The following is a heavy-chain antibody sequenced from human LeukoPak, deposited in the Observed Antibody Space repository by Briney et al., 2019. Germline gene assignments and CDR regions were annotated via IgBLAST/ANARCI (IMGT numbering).Heavy chain of an antibody. CDR2: ISSSGSTI. CDR3: VRPSGIAVSGGTDY. V-gene: IGHV3-48*03. CDR1: GFTFSSYE. D-gene: IGHD6-19*01. J-gene: IGHJ4*02. Sequence: PGGSLRLSCAGSGFTFSSYEMNWVRQAPGKGLEWVSYISSSGSTIYYADSVKGRFTISRDNAKNSLYLQMNSLRADDTAVCYCVRPSGIAVSGGTDYWGQGTLVTVSS.